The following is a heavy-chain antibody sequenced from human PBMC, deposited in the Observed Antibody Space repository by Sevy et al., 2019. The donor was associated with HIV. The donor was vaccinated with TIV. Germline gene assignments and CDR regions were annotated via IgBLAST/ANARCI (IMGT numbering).Heavy chain of an antibody. D-gene: IGHD6-19*01. CDR1: GYTFTGYY. V-gene: IGHV1-2*02. CDR3: ARVSGWFDAFDI. Sequence: ASVKVSCKASGYTFTGYYMHWVRQAPGQGLEWMGWINPNSGGTNYAQKFQGRVTMTRDTSISTAYMELSRLRSDDTAVYYCARVSGWFDAFDIWGQGTMVTVSS. CDR2: INPNSGGT. J-gene: IGHJ3*02.